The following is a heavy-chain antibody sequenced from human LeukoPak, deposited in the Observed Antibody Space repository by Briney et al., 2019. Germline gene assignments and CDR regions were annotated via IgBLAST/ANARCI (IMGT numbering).Heavy chain of an antibody. D-gene: IGHD3-10*01. Sequence: GGSLRLSCAASGFIFDDYGMTWVRQAPGKGLEWVSGITWNGGYTGYADSVKGRFTISRDNAKNSLYLQMNSLRAEDTALYYCAREFRSYYGSGSHYFDYWGQGTLVTVSS. CDR2: ITWNGGYT. J-gene: IGHJ4*02. CDR1: GFIFDDYG. CDR3: AREFRSYYGSGSHYFDY. V-gene: IGHV3-20*04.